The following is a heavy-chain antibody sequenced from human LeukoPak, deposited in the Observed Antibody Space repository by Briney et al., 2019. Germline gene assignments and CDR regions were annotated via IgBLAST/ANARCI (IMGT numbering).Heavy chain of an antibody. CDR3: ARGSGGYGYYYYYYMGV. CDR2: IYYSGST. Sequence: SETLSLTCTVSGDPISSSSYYWGWIRQPPGKGLVWIGSIYYSGSTYYHPSLKSRDTISVDTSKNQFSLKLTSVTAADTAVYYCARGSGGYGYYYYYYMGVWGKGTTVTVSS. V-gene: IGHV4-39*07. CDR1: GDPISSSSYY. D-gene: IGHD2-15*01. J-gene: IGHJ6*03.